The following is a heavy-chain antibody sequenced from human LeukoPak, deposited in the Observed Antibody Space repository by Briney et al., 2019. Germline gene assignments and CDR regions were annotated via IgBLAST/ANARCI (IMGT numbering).Heavy chain of an antibody. D-gene: IGHD3-10*02. V-gene: IGHV3-21*01. CDR2: ITNIGGYT. J-gene: IGHJ6*04. CDR3: AELGITMIGGV. CDR1: GFTFSRYS. Sequence: GGSLRLSCEASGFTFSRYSMNWVRQAPGRGLEWVSSITNIGGYTNDADSVRGRFTISRDNDKNSLYLQMNSLRAEDTAVYYCAELGITMIGGVWGKGTTVTISS.